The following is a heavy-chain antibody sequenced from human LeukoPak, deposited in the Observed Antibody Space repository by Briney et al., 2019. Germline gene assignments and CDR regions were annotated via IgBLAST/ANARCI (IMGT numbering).Heavy chain of an antibody. CDR2: INHSGST. Sequence: SETLSLTCAVYGGSFGGYYWSWIRQPPGKGLEWIGEINHSGSTNYNPSLKSRVTISVDTSKNQFSLKLSSVTAADTAVYYCARGGTIAVAGREGMDVWGQGTTVTVSS. J-gene: IGHJ6*02. D-gene: IGHD6-19*01. CDR1: GGSFGGYY. CDR3: ARGGTIAVAGREGMDV. V-gene: IGHV4-34*01.